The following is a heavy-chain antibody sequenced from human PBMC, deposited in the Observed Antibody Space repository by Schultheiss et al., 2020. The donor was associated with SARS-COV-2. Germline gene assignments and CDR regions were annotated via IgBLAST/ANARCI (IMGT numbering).Heavy chain of an antibody. V-gene: IGHV1-69*10. D-gene: IGHD4-17*01. J-gene: IGHJ4*02. Sequence: SVKVSCKASGGTFSSYAISWVRQAPGQGLEWMGGIIPILGIANYAQKFQGRVTITADESTSTAYMELSSLRSEDTAVYYCASGAPYAASDYWGQGTLVTVSS. CDR1: GGTFSSYA. CDR3: ASGAPYAASDY. CDR2: IIPILGIA.